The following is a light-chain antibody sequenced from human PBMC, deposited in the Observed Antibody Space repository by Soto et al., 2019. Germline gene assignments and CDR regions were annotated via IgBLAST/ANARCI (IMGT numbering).Light chain of an antibody. CDR1: QSISSW. CDR2: KAY. J-gene: IGKJ1*01. CDR3: KHYNSYSEA. V-gene: IGKV1-5*03. Sequence: DIQMTQSPSTLSASVGDRVTITCRASQSISSWLAWYQQKPGKAPKLLIYKAYSLESGVPSRFSGSGSGTEFTLTIRSLQPDDFATYYCKHYNSYSEAFGQGTKVDIK.